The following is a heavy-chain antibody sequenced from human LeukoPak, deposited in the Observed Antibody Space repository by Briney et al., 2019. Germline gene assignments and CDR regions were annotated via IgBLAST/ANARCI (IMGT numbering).Heavy chain of an antibody. V-gene: IGHV3-11*04. Sequence: GGSLRLSCAASGFTFSKYYMSWIRQAPGKGLEWVSYISSSGSTIYYADSVKGRFTISRDNAKNSLYLQMNSLRAEDTAVYFCARVGALSSSWLLYWGQGTLVTVSS. J-gene: IGHJ4*02. CDR1: GFTFSKYY. CDR2: ISSSGSTI. CDR3: ARVGALSSSWLLY. D-gene: IGHD6-13*01.